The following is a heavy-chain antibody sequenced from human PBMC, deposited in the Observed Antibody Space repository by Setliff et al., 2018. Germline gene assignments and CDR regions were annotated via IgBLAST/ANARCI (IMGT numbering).Heavy chain of an antibody. CDR3: ARGKAPAARLNY. Sequence: ASVKVSCKASGYTFTSYYMHWVRQAPGQGLEWMGIINXXXXXXSYAXXFQGRVTMTRDTSTSTVYMELSSLRSEDTAVYYCARGKAPAARLNYWGQGTLVTVSS. CDR2: INXXXXXX. V-gene: IGHV1-46*01. J-gene: IGHJ4*02. D-gene: IGHD6-6*01. CDR1: GYTFTSYY.